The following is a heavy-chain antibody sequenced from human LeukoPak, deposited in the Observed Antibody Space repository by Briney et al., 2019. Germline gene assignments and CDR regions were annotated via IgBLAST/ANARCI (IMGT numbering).Heavy chain of an antibody. Sequence: SVKVSCKASGGTFSSYAISWVRQAPGQGLEWMGGIIPIFGTANYAQKFQGRVTITTDESTSTAYMELSSLRSEDTAVYYYARVQQLVNNWFDPWGQGTLVTVSS. J-gene: IGHJ5*02. CDR3: ARVQQLVNNWFDP. CDR2: IIPIFGTA. D-gene: IGHD6-13*01. CDR1: GGTFSSYA. V-gene: IGHV1-69*05.